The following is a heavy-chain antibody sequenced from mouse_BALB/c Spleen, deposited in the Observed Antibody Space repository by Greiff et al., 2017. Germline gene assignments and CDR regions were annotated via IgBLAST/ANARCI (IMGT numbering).Heavy chain of an antibody. CDR1: GFTFSSYW. D-gene: IGHD2-4*01. CDR2: IRLKSDNYAT. J-gene: IGHJ3*01. V-gene: IGHV6-3*01. Sequence: EVKVEESGGGLVQPGGSMKLSCVASGFTFSSYWMSWVRQSPEKGLEWVAEIRLKSDNYATHYAESVKGKFTISRDDSKSRLYLQMNSLRAEDTGIYYCTATMITPFAYWGQGTLVTVSA. CDR3: TATMITPFAY.